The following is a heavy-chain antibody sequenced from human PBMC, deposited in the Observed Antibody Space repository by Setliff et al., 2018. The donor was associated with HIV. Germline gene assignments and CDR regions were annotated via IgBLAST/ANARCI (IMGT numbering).Heavy chain of an antibody. J-gene: IGHJ4*02. CDR2: INAGNGNT. Sequence: ASVKVSCKASGYTFTSYAIHWVRQAPGQRLEWMGWINAGNGNTKYSQEFQGRVTITRDTSASTAYMELSSLKSEDMAVYYCARDPGGDTSGYLIYYYDYWGQGTLVTVSS. CDR1: GYTFTSYA. D-gene: IGHD3-22*01. V-gene: IGHV1-3*03. CDR3: ARDPGGDTSGYLIYYYDY.